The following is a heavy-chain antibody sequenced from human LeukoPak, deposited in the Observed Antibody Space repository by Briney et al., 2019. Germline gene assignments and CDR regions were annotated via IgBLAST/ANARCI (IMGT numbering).Heavy chain of an antibody. CDR2: IGCDGTNE. D-gene: IGHD3-10*01. J-gene: IGHJ4*02. V-gene: IGHV3-33*01. CDR1: ELNLSSYG. Sequence: GGALRLSCSATELNLSSYGMHSVRQAPGKGVEWVEVIGCDGTNEYYADSVRRRFPISRDNYKNTLYLQMNSLTAEDTTMYYCERGASTLWFGDLLPSPLFDYWGQGTLITVSS. CDR3: ERGASTLWFGDLLPSPLFDY.